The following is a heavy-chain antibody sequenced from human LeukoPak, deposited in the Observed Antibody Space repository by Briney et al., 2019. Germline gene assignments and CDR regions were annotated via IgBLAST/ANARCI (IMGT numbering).Heavy chain of an antibody. J-gene: IGHJ4*02. Sequence: ASVKGSCKASGYTFTSYAMHWVRQAPGQRLEWMGWINAGNGNTKYSQKFQGRVTITRDTSASTAYMELSSLRSEDTAVYYCARVVDVNSYGLFDYWGQGTLVTVSS. D-gene: IGHD5-18*01. CDR3: ARVVDVNSYGLFDY. V-gene: IGHV1-3*01. CDR1: GYTFTSYA. CDR2: INAGNGNT.